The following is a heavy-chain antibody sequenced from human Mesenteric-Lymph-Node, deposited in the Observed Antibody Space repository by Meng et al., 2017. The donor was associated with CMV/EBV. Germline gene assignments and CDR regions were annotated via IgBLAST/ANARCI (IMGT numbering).Heavy chain of an antibody. V-gene: IGHV3-30*18. CDR3: AKDEGSSGYHFDY. Sequence: GESLKISCAASGFTFRDYYMSWIRQAPGKGLEWVAVISYDGSNKYYADSVKGRFTISRDNSKNTLYLQMNSLRAEDTAVYYCAKDEGSSGYHFDYWGQGTLVTVSS. CDR1: GFTFRDYY. J-gene: IGHJ4*02. CDR2: ISYDGSNK. D-gene: IGHD3-22*01.